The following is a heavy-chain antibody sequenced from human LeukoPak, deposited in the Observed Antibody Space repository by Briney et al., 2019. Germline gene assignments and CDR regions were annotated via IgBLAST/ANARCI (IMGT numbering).Heavy chain of an antibody. CDR1: GFTFDDYA. CDR3: ARGGMTRRKYFDY. Sequence: GRSLRLSCAASGFTFDDYAMHWVRQAPGKGLEWVAFIWYDGSNKYYADSVKGRFTISRDNSKNTLYLQMNSLTAEDTAVYYCARGGMTRRKYFDYWGQGTLVTVSS. J-gene: IGHJ4*02. V-gene: IGHV3-33*08. CDR2: IWYDGSNK.